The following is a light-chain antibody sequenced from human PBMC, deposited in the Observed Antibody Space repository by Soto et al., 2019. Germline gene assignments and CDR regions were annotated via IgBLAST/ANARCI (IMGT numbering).Light chain of an antibody. CDR1: QGISSY. CDR3: QQYYSFSA. Sequence: IQWTQSPSFLSASVGDRDTITFRASQGISSYLAWYQQKPGKAPKLLIYAASSLQSGVPSRFSGSGSGTEFTLTINSLQTDDFATYYWQQYYSFSAYGQGTKVNIK. V-gene: IGKV1-9*01. J-gene: IGKJ1*01. CDR2: AAS.